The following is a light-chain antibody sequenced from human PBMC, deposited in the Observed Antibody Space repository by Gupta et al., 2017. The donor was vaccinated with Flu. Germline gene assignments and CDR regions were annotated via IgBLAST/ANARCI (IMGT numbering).Light chain of an antibody. CDR3: QKDDSAPRT. V-gene: IGKV1-27*01. Sequence: DIQMHQSPSSLSAYVGDRVTITCRASQGINSYLAWYQQKPGKVPDLLIYFASTLQSGAPSRFSGSGSGTDFTLTISSLQPEDVATYYCQKDDSAPRTFGPGTKVEIK. CDR1: QGINSY. CDR2: FAS. J-gene: IGKJ3*01.